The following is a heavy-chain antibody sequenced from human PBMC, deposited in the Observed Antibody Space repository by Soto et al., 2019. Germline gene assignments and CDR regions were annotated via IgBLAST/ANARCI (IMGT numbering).Heavy chain of an antibody. CDR1: GFTFSSYD. J-gene: IGHJ6*02. CDR2: IGTAGDT. CDR3: ARSMRHYDSSGYYYYYYGMDV. D-gene: IGHD3-22*01. V-gene: IGHV3-13*01. Sequence: GGSLRLSCAASGFTFSSYDMHWVRQATGKGLEWVSAIGTAGDTYYPGSVKGRFTISRENAKNSLYLQMNSLRAGDTAVYYWARSMRHYDSSGYYYYYYGMDVWGQGTTVTVSS.